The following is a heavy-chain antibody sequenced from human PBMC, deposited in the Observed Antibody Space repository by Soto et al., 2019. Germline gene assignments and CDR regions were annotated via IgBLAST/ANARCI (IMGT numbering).Heavy chain of an antibody. Sequence: GGSLRLSCAASGFTFSSYAMSWVRQAPGKGLEWVASISGDSRYIFHADSMEGRFTISRDNANNSLFLQMNTLRVEDTAVYYCARSPAWSGTNRYGMDVWGQGTTVTVSS. J-gene: IGHJ6*02. CDR2: ISGDSRYI. V-gene: IGHV3-21*01. D-gene: IGHD3-3*01. CDR1: GFTFSSYA. CDR3: ARSPAWSGTNRYGMDV.